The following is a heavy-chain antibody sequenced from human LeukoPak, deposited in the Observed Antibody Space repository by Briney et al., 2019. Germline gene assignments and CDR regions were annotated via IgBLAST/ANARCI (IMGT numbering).Heavy chain of an antibody. CDR2: INPNSGDT. CDR3: ARDRERYCTNGVCYEKNWFDP. Sequence: ASVKVSCKASGYTFTGYYMHWVRQAPGQGLEWMGWINPNSGDTNYAQKFQGRVTMTRDTSISTAYMELSRLRSDDTAVYYRARDRERYCTNGVCYEKNWFDPWGQGTLVTVSS. D-gene: IGHD2-8*01. V-gene: IGHV1-2*02. CDR1: GYTFTGYY. J-gene: IGHJ5*02.